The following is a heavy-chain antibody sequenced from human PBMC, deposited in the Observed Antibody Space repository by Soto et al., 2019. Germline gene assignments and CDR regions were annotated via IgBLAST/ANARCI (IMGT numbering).Heavy chain of an antibody. CDR3: TTAALYSSSWYAHYYGMDV. Sequence: GGSLRLSCAASGFTFSNAWMNWVRQAPGKGLEWVGRIKSKNDGGTTDYAAPVKGRFTISRDDSKKTLYLQMNSLKTEDTAVYYCTTAALYSSSWYAHYYGMDVWGQGTTVTVSS. V-gene: IGHV3-15*07. J-gene: IGHJ6*02. D-gene: IGHD6-13*01. CDR2: IKSKNDGGTT. CDR1: GFTFSNAW.